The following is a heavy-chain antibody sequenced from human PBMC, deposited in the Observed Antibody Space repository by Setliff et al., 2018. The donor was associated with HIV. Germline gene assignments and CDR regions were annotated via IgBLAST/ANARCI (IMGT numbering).Heavy chain of an antibody. CDR1: GFTFSSYS. CDR2: ISSSSTI. D-gene: IGHD1-1*01. CDR3: ARGAHDSYYFDY. V-gene: IGHV3-48*01. J-gene: IGHJ4*02. Sequence: GGSLRLSCAASGFTFSSYSMNWVRQAPGKGLEWVSYISSSSTIYYADSVKGRFTISRDNAKNSLYLQMNSLRAEDTAVYYCARGAHDSYYFDYWGQGTLVTVSS.